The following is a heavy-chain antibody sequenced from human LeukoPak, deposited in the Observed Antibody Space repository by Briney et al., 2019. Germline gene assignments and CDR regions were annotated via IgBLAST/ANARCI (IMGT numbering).Heavy chain of an antibody. D-gene: IGHD2-2*01. Sequence: PGGSLRLSCAASGFTLNTNDMNWVRQAPGKGLEWVSLMYPWGSAFYTDSVKGRFTVTRDESKNTLYLQMNSLRAEDTAVYYCAKEDIVVVPAGKSPAFDIWGQGTMVTVSS. V-gene: IGHV3-66*01. CDR3: AKEDIVVVPAGKSPAFDI. CDR1: GFTLNTND. J-gene: IGHJ3*02. CDR2: MYPWGSA.